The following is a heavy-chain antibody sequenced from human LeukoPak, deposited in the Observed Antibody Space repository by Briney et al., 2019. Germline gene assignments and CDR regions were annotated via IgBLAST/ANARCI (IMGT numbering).Heavy chain of an antibody. CDR2: ISDSGGST. CDR3: AKDLRGSGWYYFDY. V-gene: IGHV3-23*01. Sequence: PGGSLRLSCTASRFTFSSYAMSWVRQAPGKGLEWVSSISDSGGSTNYADSVKGRFTISRDNSKNTLFLQMNSLRAEDTAVYYCAKDLRGSGWYYFDYWGQGTLVTVSS. CDR1: RFTFSSYA. J-gene: IGHJ4*02. D-gene: IGHD6-19*01.